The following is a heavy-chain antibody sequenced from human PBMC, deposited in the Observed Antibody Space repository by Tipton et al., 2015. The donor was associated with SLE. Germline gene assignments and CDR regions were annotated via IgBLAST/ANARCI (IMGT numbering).Heavy chain of an antibody. CDR2: INHRGST. CDR1: GGSFSGYY. J-gene: IGHJ3*02. Sequence: TLSLTCAVYGGSFSGYYWSWIRQPPGKGLEWIGEINHRGSTNYNPSLKSRLTISVDTSKNQFSLKLSSVTAADTAVYYCARDPYGNDAFDIWGQGTMVTVSS. CDR3: ARDPYGNDAFDI. V-gene: IGHV4-34*01. D-gene: IGHD4-17*01.